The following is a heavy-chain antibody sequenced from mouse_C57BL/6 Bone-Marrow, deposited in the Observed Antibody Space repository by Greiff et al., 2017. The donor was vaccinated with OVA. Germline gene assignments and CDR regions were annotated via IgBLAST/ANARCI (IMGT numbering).Heavy chain of an antibody. CDR2: IHPNSGST. D-gene: IGHD1-1*01. Sequence: QVQLQQPGAELVKPGASVKLSCKASGYTFTSYWMHWVKQRPGQGLEWIGMIHPNSGSTNYNEKFKSKATLTVDKSSSTAYIQLSSLTSEDSAVYYCARLYGSSYDYAMDYWGQGTSVTVSS. J-gene: IGHJ4*01. CDR3: ARLYGSSYDYAMDY. CDR1: GYTFTSYW. V-gene: IGHV1-64*01.